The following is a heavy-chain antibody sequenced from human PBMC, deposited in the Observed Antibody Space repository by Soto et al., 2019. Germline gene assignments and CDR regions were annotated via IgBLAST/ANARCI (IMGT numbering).Heavy chain of an antibody. V-gene: IGHV4-59*08. J-gene: IGHJ5*02. Sequence: SETLSLTCTVSGGSISSYYWSWIRQPPGKGLEWIGYIYYSGSTNYNPSLKSRVTISVDTSKNQFSLKLSSVTAADTAVYYCASTQYYYGSGSYLWFDPWGQGTLVTVS. CDR1: GGSISSYY. CDR3: ASTQYYYGSGSYLWFDP. D-gene: IGHD3-10*01. CDR2: IYYSGST.